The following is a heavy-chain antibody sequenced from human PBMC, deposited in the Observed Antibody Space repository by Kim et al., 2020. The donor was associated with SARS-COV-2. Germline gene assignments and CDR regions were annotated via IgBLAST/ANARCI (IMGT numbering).Heavy chain of an antibody. Sequence: GGSLRLSCAASGFTFSSYGMSWVRQAPGKGLEWVSAISGSGSSTYYPDSVKGRFTISRDHSRYTLYLQMNSLRAEDTAVYYCAKARGIAAVTWYYFYDMDAWGHGTTVTVSS. J-gene: IGHJ6*02. CDR2: ISGSGSST. D-gene: IGHD6-13*01. CDR1: GFTFSSYG. V-gene: IGHV3-23*01. CDR3: AKARGIAAVTWYYFYDMDA.